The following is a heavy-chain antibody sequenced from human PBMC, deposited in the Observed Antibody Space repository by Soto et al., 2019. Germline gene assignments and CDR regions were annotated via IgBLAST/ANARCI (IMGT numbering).Heavy chain of an antibody. J-gene: IGHJ4*02. CDR1: GFTFSSYA. CDR3: AKGGRSGPFDY. D-gene: IGHD1-26*01. CDR2: ISVGSVST. Sequence: EVQLLESGGGLVQPGGSLRLSCAASGFTFSSYAMGWVRQTPGKGLEWVSAISVGSVSTYYADSVKGRFTISRDNSKNTLYLPMNSLRAEDTAVFYCAKGGRSGPFDYWGQGTLVTVSS. V-gene: IGHV3-23*01.